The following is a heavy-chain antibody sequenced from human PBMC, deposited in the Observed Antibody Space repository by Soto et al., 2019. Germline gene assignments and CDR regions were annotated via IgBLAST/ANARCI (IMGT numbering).Heavy chain of an antibody. CDR1: GGSFSGYY. CDR3: AGGPPWALAAAGTSKFLGY. CDR2: INHSGST. D-gene: IGHD6-13*01. V-gene: IGHV4-34*01. Sequence: SETLSLTGGVYGGSFSGYYWSWIRQPPGKGLEWIGEINHSGSTNYNPSLKSRGTISVDTSKNLFSLKLSSVTAADTAVYYCAGGPPWALAAAGTSKFLGYWGQGTLVTVSS. J-gene: IGHJ4*02.